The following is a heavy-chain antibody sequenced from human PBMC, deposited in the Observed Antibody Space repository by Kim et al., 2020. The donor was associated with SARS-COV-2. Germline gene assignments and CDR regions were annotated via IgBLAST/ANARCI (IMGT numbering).Heavy chain of an antibody. CDR1: GYTFTSYY. D-gene: IGHD6-13*01. CDR2: INPSVGST. CDR3: ARPYSRGAAAGTGRVYYFDY. J-gene: IGHJ4*02. Sequence: ASVKVSCKASGYTFTSYYMHWVRQAPGQGLEWMGIINPSVGSTSYAQKFQGRVTMTRDTSTSTVYMELSSLRSEDTAVYYCARPYSRGAAAGTGRVYYFDYWGQGTLVTVSS. V-gene: IGHV1-46*01.